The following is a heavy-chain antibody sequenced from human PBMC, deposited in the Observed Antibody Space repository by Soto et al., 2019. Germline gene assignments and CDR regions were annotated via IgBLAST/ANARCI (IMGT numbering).Heavy chain of an antibody. CDR1: GFTVSSNY. J-gene: IGHJ4*02. CDR2: IYSGGST. V-gene: IGHV3-66*01. CDR3: ARDRLSGGSCYSDY. Sequence: GSLRLSCAASGFTVSSNYMSWVRQAPGKGLEWVSVIYSGGSTYYADSVKGRFTISRDNSKNTLYLQMNSLRAEDTAVYYCARDRLSGGSCYSDYWGQGTLVTVSS. D-gene: IGHD2-15*01.